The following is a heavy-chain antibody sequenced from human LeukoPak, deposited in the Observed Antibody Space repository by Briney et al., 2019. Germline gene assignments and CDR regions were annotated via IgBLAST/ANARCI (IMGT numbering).Heavy chain of an antibody. CDR1: GFTFSSYE. J-gene: IGHJ4*02. CDR3: ARSPGLYSYGSVY. D-gene: IGHD5-18*01. V-gene: IGHV3-48*03. Sequence: PGGSLRLSCAASGFTFSSYEMNWVRQAPGKGLEWVSYISSSGSTIYYADSVEGRFTISRDNAKNSPYLQMNSLRAEDTAVYYCARSPGLYSYGSVYWGQGTLVTVSS. CDR2: ISSSGSTI.